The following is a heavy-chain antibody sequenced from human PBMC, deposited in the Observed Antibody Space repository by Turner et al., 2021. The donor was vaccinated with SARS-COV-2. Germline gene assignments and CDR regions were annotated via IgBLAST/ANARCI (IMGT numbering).Heavy chain of an antibody. J-gene: IGHJ6*02. CDR3: ARGRIIWDRGVYYYYGMDV. CDR1: GFTFSNYA. Sequence: QVQLVESGGGVVQPGRSLRLSCAASGFTFSNYAMHWVRQAPGKGLEWVAVISYDGSNKYYADSVKGRFTISRDNSKNTLYLQMNSLRAEDTAVYYCARGRIIWDRGVYYYYGMDVWGQGTTVTVSS. D-gene: IGHD1-26*01. CDR2: ISYDGSNK. V-gene: IGHV3-30-3*01.